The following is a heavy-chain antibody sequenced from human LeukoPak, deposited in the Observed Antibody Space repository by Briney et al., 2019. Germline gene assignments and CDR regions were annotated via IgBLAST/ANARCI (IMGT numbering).Heavy chain of an antibody. D-gene: IGHD3-10*01. V-gene: IGHV3-21*01. CDR1: GFTFSSYS. CDR3: ARVSLQARGPLGDDY. Sequence: PGGSLRLSCAASGFTFSSYSMNWVRQAPGKGLEWVSSISSSSSYIYYADSVKGRFTISRDNAKNSLYLQMNSLRAEDTAVYYCARVSLQARGPLGDDYWGQGTLVTVSS. CDR2: ISSSSSYI. J-gene: IGHJ4*02.